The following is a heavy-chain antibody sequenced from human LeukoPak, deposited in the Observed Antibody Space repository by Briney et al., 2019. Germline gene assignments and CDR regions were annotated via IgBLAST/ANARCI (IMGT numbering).Heavy chain of an antibody. J-gene: IGHJ4*02. CDR1: GYTFTSYD. V-gene: IGHV1-8*01. CDR3: AMDYGDQPPGNDY. CDR2: MNPNSGNT. D-gene: IGHD4-17*01. Sequence: ASVKVSCKASGYTFTSYDINWVRQATGQGLEWMGWMNPNSGNTGYAQKFQGRVTITRNTSISTAYMELSSLRSEDTAVYYCAMDYGDQPPGNDYWGQGTLVTVSS.